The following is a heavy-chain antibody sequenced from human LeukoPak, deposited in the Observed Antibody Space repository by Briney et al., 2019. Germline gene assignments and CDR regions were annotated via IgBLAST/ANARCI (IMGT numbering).Heavy chain of an antibody. J-gene: IGHJ4*02. CDR1: GFTFSSSG. V-gene: IGHV3-30*18. Sequence: PGRSLRLSCAASGFTFSSSGMHWVRQAPGKGLEWVAVISYDGGNKYYADSVKGRFTISRDNPKNTLYLQMNSLIPEDTAVYYCAKGKIRWDDFGGFDYWGQGTLVTVSS. CDR2: ISYDGGNK. D-gene: IGHD3-10*01. CDR3: AKGKIRWDDFGGFDY.